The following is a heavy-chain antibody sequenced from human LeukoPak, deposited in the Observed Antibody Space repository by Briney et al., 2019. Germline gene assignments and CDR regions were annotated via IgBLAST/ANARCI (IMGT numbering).Heavy chain of an antibody. CDR2: IIPILGIE. Sequence: SVKVSCKASGGSFSIYAIRWVRQAPGQGLEWMGRIIPILGIESYAQKFQGRVTITADKSPSTAYMELSSLSSEDTAVYYCSGERCGSGSYYDYWGQGTLVTVSS. J-gene: IGHJ4*02. D-gene: IGHD3-10*01. CDR3: SGERCGSGSYYDY. CDR1: GGSFSIYA. V-gene: IGHV1-69*04.